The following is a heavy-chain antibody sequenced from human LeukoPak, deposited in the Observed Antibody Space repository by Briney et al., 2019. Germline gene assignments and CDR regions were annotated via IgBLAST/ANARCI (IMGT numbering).Heavy chain of an antibody. CDR1: SGSISSYY. CDR3: ARELKVGNTGYYLDY. CDR2: IYYSGST. Sequence: SETLSLTCTVSSGSISSYYWSWIRQPPGKGLECIGYIYYSGSTNYNPFLKSRVTISVDTSKNQFSLNLSSVTAADTAVYYCARELKVGNTGYYLDYWGQGTLVTVSS. D-gene: IGHD2/OR15-2a*01. V-gene: IGHV4-59*01. J-gene: IGHJ4*02.